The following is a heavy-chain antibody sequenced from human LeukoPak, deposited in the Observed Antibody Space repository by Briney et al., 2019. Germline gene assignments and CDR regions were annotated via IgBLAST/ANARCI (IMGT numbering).Heavy chain of an antibody. J-gene: IGHJ4*02. CDR1: GFTFGSYA. CDR3: VKLSSGSGSKLGFDS. V-gene: IGHV3-23*01. Sequence: GGSLRLSCAASGFTFGSYAMSWVRQTPGKSLEWVSIITNGGVTTYYADPVRGRFTISRDNSKNMLYLQMNSLRAEDTAVYYCVKLSSGSGSKLGFDSWGQGTLVTVSS. D-gene: IGHD6-19*01. CDR2: ITNGGVTT.